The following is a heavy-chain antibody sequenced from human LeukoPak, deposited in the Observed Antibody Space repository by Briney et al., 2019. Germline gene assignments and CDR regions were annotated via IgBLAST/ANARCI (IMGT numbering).Heavy chain of an antibody. CDR3: ARDRSGGYRYNWFDP. CDR1: GYSISSGYY. D-gene: IGHD3-10*01. J-gene: IGHJ5*02. CDR2: IYYSGST. Sequence: SETLSLTCTVSGYSISSGYYWGWIRQPPGKGLEWIGYIYYSGSTNYNPSLKSRVTISVDTSKNQFSLKLSSVTAADTAVYYCARDRSGGYRYNWFDPWGQGTLVTVSS. V-gene: IGHV4-61*01.